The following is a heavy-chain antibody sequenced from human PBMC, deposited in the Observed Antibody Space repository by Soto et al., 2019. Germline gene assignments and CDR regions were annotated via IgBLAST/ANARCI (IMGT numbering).Heavy chain of an antibody. V-gene: IGHV5-51*01. Sequence: GESLKISCKGSGYSFTSYWIGWVRQMPGKGLEWMGIIYPGDSDTRYSPSFQGQVTISADKSISTAYLQWSSLKASDTAMYYCARWGSVVVVAATEYDAFDIWGQGTMVTVSS. CDR3: ARWGSVVVVAATEYDAFDI. D-gene: IGHD2-15*01. CDR2: IYPGDSDT. CDR1: GYSFTSYW. J-gene: IGHJ3*02.